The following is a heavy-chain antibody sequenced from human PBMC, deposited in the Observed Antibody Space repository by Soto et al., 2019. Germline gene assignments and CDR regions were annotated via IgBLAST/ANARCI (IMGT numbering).Heavy chain of an antibody. J-gene: IGHJ6*03. V-gene: IGHV1-2*04. CDR2: INPNSGGT. Sequence: VNVSCKASRNTFTGKYMHWVPQAPGQGLEWLGWINPNSGGTNYAQKFQGWVTMTRDTSISTAYMELSRLRSDDTAVYYCARGHDYIWGSYRHYYYYMDVWGKGTTVTVSS. D-gene: IGHD3-16*02. CDR1: RNTFTGKY. CDR3: ARGHDYIWGSYRHYYYYMDV.